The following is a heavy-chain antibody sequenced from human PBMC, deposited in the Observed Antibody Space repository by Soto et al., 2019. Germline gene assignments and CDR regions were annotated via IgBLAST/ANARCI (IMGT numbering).Heavy chain of an antibody. CDR1: GGSISSGGYY. CDR3: ARDIRTYNYGMDV. V-gene: IGHV4-31*03. CDR2: IYYSGST. J-gene: IGHJ6*02. Sequence: SETLSLTCTVSGGSISSGGYYWSWIRQHPGKGLEWIGYIYYSGSTYYNPSLKSRVTISVDTSKNQFSLKLSSVTAADTAVDYCARDIRTYNYGMDVWGQGTTVTVSS.